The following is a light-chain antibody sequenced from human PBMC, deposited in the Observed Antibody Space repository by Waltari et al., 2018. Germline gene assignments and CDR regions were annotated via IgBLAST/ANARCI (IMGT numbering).Light chain of an antibody. V-gene: IGKV3-15*01. CDR2: GAS. Sequence: EIVMTQSPATLSVSPGERATLACRASHSVSSNLAWYQQKPGQAPRLLNYGASTRATGIPASFSGSGSGTEFTLTISSLQSEDFAVYYCQQYNKWPLTFGGGTKVEIK. CDR1: HSVSSN. CDR3: QQYNKWPLT. J-gene: IGKJ4*01.